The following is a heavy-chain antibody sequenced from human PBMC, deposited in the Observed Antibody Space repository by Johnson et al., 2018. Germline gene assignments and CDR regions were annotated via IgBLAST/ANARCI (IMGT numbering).Heavy chain of an antibody. J-gene: IGHJ6*02. CDR2: IRSKANSYAT. CDR1: GFTFSGSA. Sequence: VQLQESGGGLVQPGGSLKLSCAASGFTFSGSAMHWVRQASGKGLAWVGRIRSKANSYATAYAASVKGRFTISSDDSKNTAYLQMNSLKTEDTAVYYCISGYSGYDYYYGMDVWGQGTTVTVSS. V-gene: IGHV3-73*01. CDR3: ISGYSGYDYYYGMDV. D-gene: IGHD5-12*01.